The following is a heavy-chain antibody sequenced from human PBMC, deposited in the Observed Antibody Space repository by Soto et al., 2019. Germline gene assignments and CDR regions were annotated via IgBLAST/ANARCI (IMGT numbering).Heavy chain of an antibody. CDR3: ARDYYRFNSGYGFSMDV. D-gene: IGHD5-12*01. CDR2: ISDDGSNK. V-gene: IGHV3-30-3*01. Sequence: QVQLVESGGGVVQPGRSLRLSCAASGFNFSSYAMHWVRQAPGKGLEWVAVISDDGSNKYYADSVKGRFTISRNNSKNTLYLQINSLRAEDTAVYYCARDYYRFNSGYGFSMDVWGQVTTVTVSS. J-gene: IGHJ6*02. CDR1: GFNFSSYA.